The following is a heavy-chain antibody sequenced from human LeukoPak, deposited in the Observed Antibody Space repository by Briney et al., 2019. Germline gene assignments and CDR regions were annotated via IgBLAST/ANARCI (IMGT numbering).Heavy chain of an antibody. CDR2: MYYNGST. D-gene: IGHD3-22*01. J-gene: IGHJ3*02. Sequence: GSLRLSCAASGFTFSSYSMNWVRQAPGKGLEWIGYMYYNGSTNYNPSLKSRVTISVDTSKKRFSLKLSSVTAAGTAMYYCARAPRVTMIIVTPGAFDMWGQGTMVTVSS. CDR3: ARAPRVTMIIVTPGAFDM. V-gene: IGHV4-59*01. CDR1: GFTFSSYS.